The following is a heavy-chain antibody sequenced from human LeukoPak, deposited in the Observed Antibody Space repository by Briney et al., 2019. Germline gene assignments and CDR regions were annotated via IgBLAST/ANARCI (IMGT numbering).Heavy chain of an antibody. CDR3: ARDGQFDF. CDR2: ISRGSSYI. Sequence: PGGSLRLSCEASGFNFSRYTMNWVRQAPGKGLEWVSLISRGSSYIYYADSLKGRFTISRDNAKNSLYLQMNSLRADDTALYHCARDGQFDFWGQGTLVTVSS. V-gene: IGHV3-21*01. CDR1: GFNFSRYT. J-gene: IGHJ4*02.